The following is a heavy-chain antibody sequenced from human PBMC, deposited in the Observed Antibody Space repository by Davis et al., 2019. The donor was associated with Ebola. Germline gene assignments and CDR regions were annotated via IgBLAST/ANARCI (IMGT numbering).Heavy chain of an antibody. CDR3: AKTERWGWLQFLDY. D-gene: IGHD5-24*01. CDR1: GFTFTSSA. CDR2: IVVGSGNT. J-gene: IGHJ4*02. Sequence: AASVKVSCKASGFTFTSSAMQWVRQARGQRLEWIGWIVVGSGNTNYAQKFQERVTITRDMSTSTAYMELSSLRSEDTAVYYCAKTERWGWLQFLDYWGQGTLVTVSS. V-gene: IGHV1-58*02.